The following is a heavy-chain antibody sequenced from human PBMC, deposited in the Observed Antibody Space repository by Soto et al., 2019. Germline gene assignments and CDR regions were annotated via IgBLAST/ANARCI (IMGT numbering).Heavy chain of an antibody. CDR2: ISDSGGIT. V-gene: IGHV3-23*01. CDR3: AKNGCGGDCYSSVAGNWFDP. CDR1: GFSFTKYG. J-gene: IGHJ5*02. D-gene: IGHD2-21*02. Sequence: GGSLRLSCVASGFSFTKYGMTWVRQAPGKGLEWVSGISDSGGITYYADYAKGRFTISRDNSKNTLYVQMNSLRAEDTAVYYCAKNGCGGDCYSSVAGNWFDPWGQGTLVTVSS.